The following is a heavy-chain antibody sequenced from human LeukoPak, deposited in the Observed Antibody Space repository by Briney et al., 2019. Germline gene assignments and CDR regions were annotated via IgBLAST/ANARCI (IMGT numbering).Heavy chain of an antibody. V-gene: IGHV5-51*01. Sequence: RGESLKISCKGSGYRLTNYWIAWVRQMPGKGLEWMGIIYPGDSDTRYSPSFQGQVTISADKSISTAYLQWRSLKASDTAMYYCARHIEYYYGSGENFDYWGQGTLVTVSS. CDR2: IYPGDSDT. J-gene: IGHJ4*02. CDR3: ARHIEYYYGSGENFDY. D-gene: IGHD3-10*01. CDR1: GYRLTNYW.